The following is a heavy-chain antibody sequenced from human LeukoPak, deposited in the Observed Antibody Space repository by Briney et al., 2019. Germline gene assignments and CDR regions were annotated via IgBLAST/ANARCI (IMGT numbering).Heavy chain of an antibody. CDR3: AKDSYYYDSSGIDY. CDR2: ISGSGGST. D-gene: IGHD3-22*01. J-gene: IGHJ4*02. Sequence: GGSLRLSCAASGLTFSSYAMSWVRQAPGRGLEWVSAISGSGGSTYYADSVRDRFTISRDNIKNTLYLQMNSLRAEDTAVYYCAKDSYYYDSSGIDYWGQGTLVTVSS. V-gene: IGHV3-23*01. CDR1: GLTFSSYA.